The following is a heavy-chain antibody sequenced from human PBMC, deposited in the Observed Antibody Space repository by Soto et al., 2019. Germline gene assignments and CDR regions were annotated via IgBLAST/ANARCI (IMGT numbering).Heavy chain of an antibody. Sequence: SETLSLTCSVSGDSITTNGYYWGWIRQPPGKGLQWIGNVYWTGSTFSHPSLTSRVFISVDTSKNEFSLRLTSVTAADTAVYYCARSHYTYVFLIDYWGPGTMVTVSS. J-gene: IGHJ4*02. V-gene: IGHV4-39*01. CDR2: VYWTGST. CDR1: GDSITTNGYY. D-gene: IGHD3-16*01. CDR3: ARSHYTYVFLIDY.